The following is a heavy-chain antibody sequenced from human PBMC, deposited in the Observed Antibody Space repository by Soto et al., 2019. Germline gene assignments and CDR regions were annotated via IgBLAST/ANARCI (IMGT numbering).Heavy chain of an antibody. CDR2: MSWNSGSI. V-gene: IGHV3-9*01. J-gene: IGHJ4*02. D-gene: IGHD1-1*01. CDR3: ARGSWNDKYYFDY. Sequence: EVQLVESGGGLVQPGRSLRLSCEASGFTFDDYAMHWVRQAPGKGLEWVSGMSWNSGSIGYADSVKGRFTISRDNAKNSLYLQMNSLRAEDTALYYCARGSWNDKYYFDYWGQGTLVTVSS. CDR1: GFTFDDYA.